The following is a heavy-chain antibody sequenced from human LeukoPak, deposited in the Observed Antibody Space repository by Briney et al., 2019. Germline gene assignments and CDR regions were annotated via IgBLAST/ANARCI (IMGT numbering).Heavy chain of an antibody. CDR1: GFTFSSFG. CDR2: IRYDGRNK. J-gene: IGHJ6*03. CDR3: ALSEYYYYYMDV. V-gene: IGHV3-30*02. Sequence: GGSLTLYCAASGFTFSSFGMHRVRPAPGKGLEWVAFIRYDGRNKYYADSVKGRFTISRDNSKNTLYLQMNSRTDEATAVYYCALSEYYYYYMDVWGKGTTVTVSS.